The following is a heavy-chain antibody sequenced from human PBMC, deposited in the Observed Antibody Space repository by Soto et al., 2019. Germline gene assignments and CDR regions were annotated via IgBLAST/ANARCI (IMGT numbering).Heavy chain of an antibody. CDR2: ISTDNGNT. V-gene: IGHV1-18*01. Sequence: QVQLVQSGAEVKKPGASVKVSCKASGYTFTNSGISWVRQAPGQGLEWMGWISTDNGNTNYARHLQGRVSMTTDTSTSTAYMDLRSLRSDDTAVYYCAREQGITTFGVYSMYYYGMDVWGQGTTVTVSS. CDR3: AREQGITTFGVYSMYYYGMDV. CDR1: GYTFTNSG. J-gene: IGHJ6*02. D-gene: IGHD3-3*01.